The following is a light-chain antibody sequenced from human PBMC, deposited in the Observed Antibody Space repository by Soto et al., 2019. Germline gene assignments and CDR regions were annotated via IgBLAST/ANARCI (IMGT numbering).Light chain of an antibody. CDR1: GSSIGTNT. V-gene: IGLV1-44*01. CDR2: GNN. CDR3: AAWDGSLNNVL. J-gene: IGLJ2*01. Sequence: VVTQPPSASGTPGQRVTISCSGSGSSIGTNTVNWYRQLPGTAPKLLIYGNNQRPSGVPDRFSGSKSGTSASLAISGLQSEDEADYYCAAWDGSLNNVLFGGGTKLTVL.